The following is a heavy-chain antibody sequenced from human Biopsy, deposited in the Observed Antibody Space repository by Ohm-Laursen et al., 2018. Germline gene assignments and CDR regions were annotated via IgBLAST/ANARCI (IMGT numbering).Heavy chain of an antibody. CDR2: ISSGGSTI. CDR1: GFAFSDYQ. Sequence: SLRLSCTAPGFAFSDYQMSWIRQTPGKGLEWVSHISSGGSTIFRADSVKGRFTISRDDAKGSLYLQMTNLRAEDTAVYYCGRSYGIMAAPVHLWGQGTLVTVSS. CDR3: GRSYGIMAAPVHL. J-gene: IGHJ4*01. V-gene: IGHV3-11*01. D-gene: IGHD3-16*01.